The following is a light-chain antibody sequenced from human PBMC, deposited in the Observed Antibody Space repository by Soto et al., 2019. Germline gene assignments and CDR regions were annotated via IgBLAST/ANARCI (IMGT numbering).Light chain of an antibody. CDR1: QPVSTW. CDR2: DAS. Sequence: DFQTTLSPPTLSASVGDTVTITFRASQPVSTWVAWYQQKPGKAPNVMIYDASVLERGVPSRFSGSGSETEFTLTISSLQPEDVATYYCQKGKTAPFTFGGGAKVDIK. J-gene: IGKJ4*01. CDR3: QKGKTAPFT. V-gene: IGKV1-5*01.